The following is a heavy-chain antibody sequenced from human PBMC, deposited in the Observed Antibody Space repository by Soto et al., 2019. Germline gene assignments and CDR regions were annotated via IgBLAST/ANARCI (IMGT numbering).Heavy chain of an antibody. CDR1: GGSITSNW. Sequence: QVQLQESGPGLVNPSGTLSLTCAVSGGSITSNWWSWVRQPPGKGLEWIGEIHHRGSFNYNPSLRSRVTISIAQSKNLLSLKLTSVTGADTAVQYCVRADWSRFDPWGQGTLVTVSS. CDR3: VRADWSRFDP. J-gene: IGHJ5*02. V-gene: IGHV4-4*02. CDR2: IHHRGSF. D-gene: IGHD3-9*01.